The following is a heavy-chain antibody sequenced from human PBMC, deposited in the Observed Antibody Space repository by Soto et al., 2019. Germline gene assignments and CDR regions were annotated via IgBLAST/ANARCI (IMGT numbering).Heavy chain of an antibody. V-gene: IGHV4-39*02. CDR2: IYYSGNT. CDR1: GDSISSAGYS. Sequence: TSETLSLTCTVSGDSISSAGYSWGWIRQPPGKGLEYIGTIYYSGNTYYNSSLMSRVTISLDTSKNQFSLKLTSVTAADTALYYCARDRETSGWFDPWGQGTLVTVSS. J-gene: IGHJ5*02. CDR3: ARDRETSGWFDP.